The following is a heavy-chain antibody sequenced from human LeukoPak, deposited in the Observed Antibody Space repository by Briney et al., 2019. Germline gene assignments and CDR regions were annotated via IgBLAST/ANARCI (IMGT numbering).Heavy chain of an antibody. Sequence: GGSLRLSCAASTFTFSTYWMTWVRQAPGKGPEFVANINRDGSVKNYVDSVKGRFTISRDNAKNSLYLQMNSLRADDTAVYYCARDPGSSSFDYWGQGTLVTVSS. CDR2: INRDGSVK. CDR1: TFTFSTYW. D-gene: IGHD6-13*01. V-gene: IGHV3-7*01. J-gene: IGHJ4*02. CDR3: ARDPGSSSFDY.